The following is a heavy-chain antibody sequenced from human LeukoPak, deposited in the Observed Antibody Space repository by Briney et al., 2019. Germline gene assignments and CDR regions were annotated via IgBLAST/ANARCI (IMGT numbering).Heavy chain of an antibody. Sequence: ASVKVSCKASGYTFTGYYMHWVRQAPGQGLEWMGWINLNSGGTNYAQKFQGRVTMTRDTSISTAYMELSRLRSDDTAVYYCASPGATVTPHYYYGMDVWGQGTTVTVSS. CDR3: ASPGATVTPHYYYGMDV. J-gene: IGHJ6*02. CDR1: GYTFTGYY. V-gene: IGHV1-2*02. D-gene: IGHD4-17*01. CDR2: INLNSGGT.